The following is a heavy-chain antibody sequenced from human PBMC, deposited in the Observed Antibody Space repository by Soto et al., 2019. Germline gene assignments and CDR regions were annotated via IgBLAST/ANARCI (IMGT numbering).Heavy chain of an antibody. J-gene: IGHJ6*02. D-gene: IGHD4-4*01. Sequence: TLSLTCTVSGGSISSGDYYWSWIRQPPGKGLEWIGYIYYSGSTYYNPSLKSRVTISVDTSKNQFSLKLSSVTAADTAVYYCASEHLDYSNYDGYYYGMDVWGQGTTVTVSS. CDR1: GGSISSGDYY. CDR2: IYYSGST. V-gene: IGHV4-30-4*01. CDR3: ASEHLDYSNYDGYYYGMDV.